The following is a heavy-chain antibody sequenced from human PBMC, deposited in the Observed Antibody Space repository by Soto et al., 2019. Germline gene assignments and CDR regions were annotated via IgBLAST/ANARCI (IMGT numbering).Heavy chain of an antibody. CDR1: GNSIGNFY. J-gene: IGHJ2*01. CDR2: LSASGRT. Sequence: SETLSLTCAISGNSIGNFYWSWIRQPAGKGLESLGRLSASGRTNYSPSLQSRVTMSLDRSKNRFSLRLTSVSAADTAVYFCARGMGRYFDLWGRGTLVTVSS. V-gene: IGHV4-4*07. D-gene: IGHD2-8*01. CDR3: ARGMGRYFDL.